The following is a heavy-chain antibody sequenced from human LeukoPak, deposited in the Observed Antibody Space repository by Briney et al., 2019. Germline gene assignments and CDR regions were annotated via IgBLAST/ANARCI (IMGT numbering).Heavy chain of an antibody. V-gene: IGHV1-2*02. CDR3: ARAISITIFGVVIY. CDR1: GYTFAGYY. CDR2: INPNSGGT. J-gene: IGHJ4*02. D-gene: IGHD3-3*01. Sequence: ASVKVSCKASGYTFAGYYMHWVRQAPGQGPERMGWINPNSGGTKYAQKFQGRVTMTRDTSISTAYMELSRLRSDDTAVYYCARAISITIFGVVIYWGQGTLVTVSS.